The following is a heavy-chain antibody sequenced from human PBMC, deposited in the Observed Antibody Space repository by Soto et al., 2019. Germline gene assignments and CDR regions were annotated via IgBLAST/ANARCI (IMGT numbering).Heavy chain of an antibody. Sequence: PSETLSLTCTVSGGSISSYYWSWIRQPAGKGLEWIGRIYTSGSTNYNPSLKSRVTMSVDTSKNQFSLKLSSVTAADTAVYYRAREMALLWFGELSNNYYYGMDVWGQGTTVTVSS. V-gene: IGHV4-4*07. J-gene: IGHJ6*02. CDR2: IYTSGST. CDR1: GGSISSYY. CDR3: AREMALLWFGELSNNYYYGMDV. D-gene: IGHD3-10*01.